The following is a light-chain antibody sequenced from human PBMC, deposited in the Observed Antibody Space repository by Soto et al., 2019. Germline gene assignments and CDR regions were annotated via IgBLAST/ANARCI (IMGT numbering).Light chain of an antibody. CDR2: DAA. J-gene: IGKJ1*01. V-gene: IGKV3-11*01. CDR3: QQRSVWPLT. Sequence: EIVLTQSPATLSLSPGERTTLSCRASQSISNHLAWYQQKPGQAPRLLIYDAASRATGVPARFSGSGSGTDFILTINSLEPEDFAVYYCQQRSVWPLTFGQGTELEMK. CDR1: QSISNH.